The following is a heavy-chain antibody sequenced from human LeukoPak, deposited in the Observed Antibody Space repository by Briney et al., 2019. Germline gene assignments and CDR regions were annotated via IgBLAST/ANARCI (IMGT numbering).Heavy chain of an antibody. J-gene: IGHJ1*01. D-gene: IGHD3-10*01. CDR2: IIPIFGTA. CDR1: GYTFTSYY. CDR3: ATPGKGGSGSYPFQH. Sequence: ASVTVSCTASGYTFTSYYMHWVRQAPGQGLEWMGGIIPIFGTANYAQKFQGRVTITADESTSTAYMELSSLRSEDTAVYYCATPGKGGSGSYPFQHWGQGTLVTVSS. V-gene: IGHV1-69*13.